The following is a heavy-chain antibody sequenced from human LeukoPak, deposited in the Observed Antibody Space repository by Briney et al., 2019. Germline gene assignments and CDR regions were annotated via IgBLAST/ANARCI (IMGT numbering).Heavy chain of an antibody. CDR2: VYSTGST. J-gene: IGHJ4*02. CDR3: ARDQTYSGSGIYTYFDY. V-gene: IGHV4-61*02. D-gene: IGHD3-10*01. CDR1: GGSISSGGYY. Sequence: SETLSLTCTVSGGSISSGGYYWSWIRQPAGKGLEYLGRVYSTGSTNYDPSLRSRVTISVDTSKNHFSLKLSSVTAADTAVYYCARDQTYSGSGIYTYFDYWGQGILVTVSS.